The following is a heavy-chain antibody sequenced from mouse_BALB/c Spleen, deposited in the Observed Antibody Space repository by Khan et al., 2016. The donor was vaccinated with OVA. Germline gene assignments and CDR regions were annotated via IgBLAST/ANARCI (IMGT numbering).Heavy chain of an antibody. J-gene: IGHJ1*01. CDR3: ARSNAYWYFDV. CDR1: GYTFTNYG. CDR2: INTYTGEP. V-gene: IGHV9-3-1*01. Sequence: QIQLVQSGPELKKPGETVKISCKASGYTFTNYGMNWVKQAPGKGLKWMGWINTYTGEPTYANDFKGRFAFSLETSASTAYLQMNNLKNEDTATYFCARSNAYWYFDVWGAGTTVTVSS.